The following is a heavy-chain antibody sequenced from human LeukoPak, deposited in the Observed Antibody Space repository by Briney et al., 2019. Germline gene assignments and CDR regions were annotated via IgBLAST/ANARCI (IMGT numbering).Heavy chain of an antibody. V-gene: IGHV3-7*01. Sequence: GGSLRLSCAASGFTFSSYWMSWVRQAPGKGLEWVANIKQDGSEKYYVDSVKGRFTISRDNAKNSLYLQMNSLRAEDTAVYYCARYYYDSSETVYYYYGMDVWGQGTTVTVSS. CDR3: ARYYYDSSETVYYYYGMDV. J-gene: IGHJ6*02. D-gene: IGHD3-22*01. CDR2: IKQDGSEK. CDR1: GFTFSSYW.